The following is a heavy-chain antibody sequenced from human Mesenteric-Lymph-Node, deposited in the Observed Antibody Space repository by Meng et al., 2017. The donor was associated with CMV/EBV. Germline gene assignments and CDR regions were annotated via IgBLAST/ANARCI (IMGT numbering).Heavy chain of an antibody. CDR1: GGTFSTYV. CDR3: ARDLEIPVAGPFDS. D-gene: IGHD6-19*01. CDR2: IIPIFGIA. J-gene: IGHJ4*02. Sequence: SGGTFSTYVISWVRQAPGQGLEWMGRIIPIFGIANYAQKFQGRVTITADKSTSTAYMELSSLRSEDTAMYYCARDLEIPVAGPFDSWGQGTPVTVSS. V-gene: IGHV1-69*04.